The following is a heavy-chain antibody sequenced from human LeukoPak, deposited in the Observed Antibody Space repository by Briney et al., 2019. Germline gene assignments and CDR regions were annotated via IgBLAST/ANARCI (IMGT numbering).Heavy chain of an antibody. CDR3: VREIGNSGSYD. CDR2: ISGSGGST. Sequence: GGSLRLSCAASGSTFSSYAMSWVRQAPGKGLEWVSAISGSGGSTYYADSVKGRFTISRDSSKNTLYLQMNYLRAEDTAVYYCVREIGNSGSYDWGQGTLVTVA. D-gene: IGHD1-26*01. CDR1: GSTFSSYA. J-gene: IGHJ4*02. V-gene: IGHV3-23*01.